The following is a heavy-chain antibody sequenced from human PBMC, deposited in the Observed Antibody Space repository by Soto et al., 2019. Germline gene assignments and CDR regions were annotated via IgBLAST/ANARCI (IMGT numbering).Heavy chain of an antibody. D-gene: IGHD1-26*01. J-gene: IGHJ4*02. Sequence: GGSLRLSCAASGFSFGSYALSWVRQAPGKGLEWVSTISGSDGKTFYADSVKGRFSISRDTSQSTLYLQMNSLRADDTAMYYCARWGYLDYWGQGTRVTVSS. CDR2: ISGSDGKT. V-gene: IGHV3-23*01. CDR1: GFSFGSYA. CDR3: ARWGYLDY.